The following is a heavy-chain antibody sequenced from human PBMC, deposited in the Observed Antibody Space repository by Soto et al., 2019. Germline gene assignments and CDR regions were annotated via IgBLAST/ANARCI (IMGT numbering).Heavy chain of an antibody. D-gene: IGHD3-22*01. Sequence: GPTLVNPTQTLTLTCTFSGFSLTTNGMCLSWIRQPPGKALEWLALIDWDDNTYYSTSLNNRLTLSKDTSKNQVVLLVRHMGPVDTATYYCARIPCGNYYTENFFDPWGQGIPVTVSS. CDR1: GFSLTTNGMC. V-gene: IGHV2-70*01. J-gene: IGHJ5*02. CDR3: ARIPCGNYYTENFFDP. CDR2: IDWDDNT.